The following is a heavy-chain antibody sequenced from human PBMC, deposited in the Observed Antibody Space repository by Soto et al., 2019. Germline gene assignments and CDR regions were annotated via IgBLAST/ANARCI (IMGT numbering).Heavy chain of an antibody. CDR1: GYTFTSYY. D-gene: IGHD3-3*01. CDR2: INPSGGST. Sequence: PSVKVSCKASGYTFTSYYMHWVRQAPGQGLEWMGIINPSGGSTSYAQKFQGRVTMTRDTSTSTVYMELSSLRSEDTAVYYCAREAPPYYDFWSGYLYYFDYWGQGTLVTVSS. J-gene: IGHJ4*02. CDR3: AREAPPYYDFWSGYLYYFDY. V-gene: IGHV1-46*01.